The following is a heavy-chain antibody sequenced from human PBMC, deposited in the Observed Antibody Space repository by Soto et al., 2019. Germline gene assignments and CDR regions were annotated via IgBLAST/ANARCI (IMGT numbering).Heavy chain of an antibody. CDR3: ARLGGFYQAFDS. V-gene: IGHV4-34*01. Sequence: PSETLSLTGAVYGGSFSGYYWSWIRQPPGKGLEWIGEINHSGSTNYNPSLKSRVTISVDTSKNQFSLKLTSVTAADTAVYYCARLGGFYQAFDSWGQGTLVTVSS. CDR1: GGSFSGYY. J-gene: IGHJ4*02. D-gene: IGHD3-22*01. CDR2: INHSGST.